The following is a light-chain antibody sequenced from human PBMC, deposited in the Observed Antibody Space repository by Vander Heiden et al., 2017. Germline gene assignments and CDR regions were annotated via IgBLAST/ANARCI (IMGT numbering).Light chain of an antibody. CDR1: QRISSY. V-gene: IGKV1-39*01. CDR3: KTGCRAYYT. CDR2: AAS. J-gene: IGKJ3*01. Sequence: DIQMTQSQSSLSASVGDRVTITCRASQRISSYLNCYQQTPGKEPKLLSYAASGLQSGVPSRLSGRGSGAEVKITIRSLQEEGLAMLGCKTGCRAYYTLGPGTKLDIK.